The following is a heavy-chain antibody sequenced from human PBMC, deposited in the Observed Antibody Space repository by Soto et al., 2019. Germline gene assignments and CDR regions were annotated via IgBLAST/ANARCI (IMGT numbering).Heavy chain of an antibody. V-gene: IGHV3-9*01. D-gene: IGHD2-15*01. J-gene: IGHJ4*02. CDR1: GFTFDDYA. CDR2: ISWNSNII. CDR3: AKGGPDRCCSGGRCYFDY. Sequence: EVQLVESGGGLVQPGRSLRLSCAASGFTFDDYAMHWVRRVPGKGLEWVSSISWNSNIIGYADSVKGRFTISRDNAKNSLYLQMNSLRPEDTALYYCAKGGPDRCCSGGRCYFDYWGQGTLVTVSS.